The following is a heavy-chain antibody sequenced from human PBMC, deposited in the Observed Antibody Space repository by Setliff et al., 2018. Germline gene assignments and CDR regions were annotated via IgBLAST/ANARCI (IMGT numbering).Heavy chain of an antibody. CDR3: AKSPHDFWSGRVFFDY. V-gene: IGHV3-23*01. D-gene: IGHD3-3*01. J-gene: IGHJ4*01. CDR2: IIGSGIST. Sequence: PGESLKISCAASGFSFSSYAMSWVRQAPGKGLEWVSSIIGSGISTYYADSVQGRFTISRDNHKNTLHLQMNSLRVEDTAIYYCAKSPHDFWSGRVFFDYWGQGILVTVSS. CDR1: GFSFSSYA.